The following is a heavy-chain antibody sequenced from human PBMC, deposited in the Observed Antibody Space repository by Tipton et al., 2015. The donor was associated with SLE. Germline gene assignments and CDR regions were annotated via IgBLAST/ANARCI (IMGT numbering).Heavy chain of an antibody. Sequence: TLSLTCTVSGGSISSSSYYWGWIRQPPGKGLEWIGSIYYSGSTSYNPSLKSRVTISVDTSKNQFSLKLSSVTAADTAVYYCARTGVRGAVASYWYFDLWGRGTLVTVSS. J-gene: IGHJ2*01. V-gene: IGHV4-39*07. CDR3: ARTGVRGAVASYWYFDL. CDR2: IYYSGST. CDR1: GGSISSSSYY. D-gene: IGHD6-19*01.